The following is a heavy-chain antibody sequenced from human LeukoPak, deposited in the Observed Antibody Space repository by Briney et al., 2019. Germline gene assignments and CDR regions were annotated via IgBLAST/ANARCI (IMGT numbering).Heavy chain of an antibody. CDR2: IYYSGST. J-gene: IGHJ3*02. Sequence: SETLSLTCAVYGGSFSGYYWSWIRQPPGKGLEWIGYIYYSGSTNYNPSLKSRVTISVDTSKNQFSLKLSSVTAADTAVYYCARTKYGGNSLDAFDIWGQGTMVTVSS. V-gene: IGHV4-59*01. D-gene: IGHD4-23*01. CDR1: GGSFSGYY. CDR3: ARTKYGGNSLDAFDI.